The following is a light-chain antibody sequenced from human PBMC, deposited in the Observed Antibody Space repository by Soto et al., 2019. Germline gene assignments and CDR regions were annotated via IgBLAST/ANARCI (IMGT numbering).Light chain of an antibody. CDR1: NIGSKT. J-gene: IGLJ3*02. V-gene: IGLV3-9*01. Sequence: SYELTQPLSVSVALGQTATITCGGNNIGSKTVHWYQQKPGQAPVLVIDRDSNRPSGIPERFSGSNSGNTATLTISRAQAGDEADYSCQVWDSSTARVFGGGTKVTVL. CDR3: QVWDSSTARV. CDR2: RDS.